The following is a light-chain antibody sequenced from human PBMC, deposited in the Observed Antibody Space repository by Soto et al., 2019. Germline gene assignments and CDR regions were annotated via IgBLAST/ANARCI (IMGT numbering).Light chain of an antibody. CDR3: QQYGSPPQAST. CDR1: PSVSSSY. Sequence: EIVLTQSPGTLSLSPGERATLSCRASPSVSSSYLAWYQQKPGQAPRLPIYGASSRATSIPDRFSGSGSGPDFSHTITRRETEHFAVYYCQQYGSPPQASTFGQGTKVEIK. J-gene: IGKJ1*01. CDR2: GAS. V-gene: IGKV3-20*01.